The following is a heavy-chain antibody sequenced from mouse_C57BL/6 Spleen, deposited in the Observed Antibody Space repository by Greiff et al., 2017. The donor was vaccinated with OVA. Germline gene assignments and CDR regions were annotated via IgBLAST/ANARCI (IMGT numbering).Heavy chain of an antibody. CDR3: ARASDSSGFGFDY. CDR2: IYPGDGDT. Sequence: QVQLQQSGPELVKPGASVKISCKASGYAFSSSWMNWVKQRPGKGLEWIGRIYPGDGDTNYNGKFKGKATLTADKSSSTAYMQLSSLTSEDSAVYFCARASDSSGFGFDYWGQGTTLTVSS. CDR1: GYAFSSSW. D-gene: IGHD3-2*02. V-gene: IGHV1-82*01. J-gene: IGHJ2*01.